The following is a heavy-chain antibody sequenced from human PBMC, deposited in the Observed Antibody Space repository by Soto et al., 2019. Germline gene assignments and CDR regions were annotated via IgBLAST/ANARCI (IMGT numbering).Heavy chain of an antibody. Sequence: SETLSLTCTVSGGSISSGDYYWSWIRQPPGKGLEWIGYIYYSGSTYYNPSLKSRVTISVDTSKNQFSLKLSSVTAADTAVYYCARDEVRAFFFDYWGQGTLVTVSS. CDR3: ARDEVRAFFFDY. J-gene: IGHJ4*02. CDR1: GGSISSGDYY. CDR2: IYYSGST. V-gene: IGHV4-30-4*01. D-gene: IGHD1-26*01.